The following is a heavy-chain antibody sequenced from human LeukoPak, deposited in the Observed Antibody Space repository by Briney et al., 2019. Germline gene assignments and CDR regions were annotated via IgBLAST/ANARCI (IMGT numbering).Heavy chain of an antibody. J-gene: IGHJ4*02. V-gene: IGHV3-23*01. CDR3: ARAIVGAFGFDY. CDR2: ISGSGGTT. D-gene: IGHD1-26*01. Sequence: GGSLRLSCAASGFTFSNYYMSWVRQAPGKGLEWVSAISGSGGTTYYADSVKGRFTISRDNSKNTLYLQMNSLRAEDTAVYYCARAIVGAFGFDYWGQGTLVTASS. CDR1: GFTFSNYY.